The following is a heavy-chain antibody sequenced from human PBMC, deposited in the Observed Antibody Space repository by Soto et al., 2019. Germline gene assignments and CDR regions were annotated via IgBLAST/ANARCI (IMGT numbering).Heavy chain of an antibody. J-gene: IGHJ6*02. V-gene: IGHV4-39*01. CDR2: IYYSGST. CDR3: ARHEGIAARQGQPHYYYYGMDV. Sequence: SETLSLTCTVSGGSISSSSYYWGWIRQPPGKGLEWIGSIYYSGSTYYNPSLKSRVTISVDTSKNQFSLKLSSVTAADTAVYYCARHEGIAARQGQPHYYYYGMDVWGQRTTVTVSS. D-gene: IGHD6-6*01. CDR1: GGSISSSSYY.